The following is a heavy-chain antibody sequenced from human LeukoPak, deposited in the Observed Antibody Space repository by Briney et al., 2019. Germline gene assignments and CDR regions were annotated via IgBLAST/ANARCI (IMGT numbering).Heavy chain of an antibody. V-gene: IGHV3-43*02. J-gene: IGHJ4*02. CDR1: GFRFDDSA. Sequence: GGSLRLSCAASGFRFDDSATHWVRQPPGEGLEWVSLISGDGDSTFYADSVRGRFTISRDNSKNSLYLQMNSLRPEDTALYYCAAYVNLDYWGQGTLVTASS. CDR3: AAYVNLDY. CDR2: ISGDGDST. D-gene: IGHD3-10*02.